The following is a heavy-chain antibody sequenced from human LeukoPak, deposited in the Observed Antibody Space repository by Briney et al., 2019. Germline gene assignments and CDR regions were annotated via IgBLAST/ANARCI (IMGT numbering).Heavy chain of an antibody. V-gene: IGHV3-53*01. J-gene: IGHJ6*02. Sequence: PGGSLRLSCAASGFTVSSNYMSWVRQAPGKGLEWVSAIYSGGSTYYADSVKGRFTISRDNSKNTLYLQMNSLRAEDTAVYYCARDRRYCSSTSCYGYYGMDVWGQGTTVTVSS. D-gene: IGHD2-2*01. CDR3: ARDRRYCSSTSCYGYYGMDV. CDR1: GFTVSSNY. CDR2: IYSGGST.